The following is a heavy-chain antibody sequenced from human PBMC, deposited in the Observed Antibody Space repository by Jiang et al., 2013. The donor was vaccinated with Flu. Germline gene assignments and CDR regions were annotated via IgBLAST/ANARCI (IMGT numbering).Heavy chain of an antibody. CDR2: IYPGDSET. J-gene: IGHJ6*02. Sequence: GAEVKKPGESLKISCQGSGYTFTNYWVAWVRQLPGKGPEWVGVIYPGDSETRYNPSFRGQVTLSADKYITSAYLEWASLRASDTAVYFCARRADAMDVWGRGTTVTVSS. CDR3: ARRADAMDV. CDR1: GYTFTNYW. V-gene: IGHV5-51*01.